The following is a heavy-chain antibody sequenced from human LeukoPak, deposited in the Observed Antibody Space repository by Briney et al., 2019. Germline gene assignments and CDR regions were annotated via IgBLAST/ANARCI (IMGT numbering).Heavy chain of an antibody. D-gene: IGHD1-26*01. V-gene: IGHV4-61*02. Sequence: SQTLSLTCTVSGGSISSGSYYWSWIRQPAGKGLEWIGRIYTSGSTNYNPSLKSRVTISVDTSKNQFSLKLSSVTAADTAVYYCASMMYSGSYFDYWGQGTLVTVSS. J-gene: IGHJ4*02. CDR3: ASMMYSGSYFDY. CDR2: IYTSGST. CDR1: GGSISSGSYY.